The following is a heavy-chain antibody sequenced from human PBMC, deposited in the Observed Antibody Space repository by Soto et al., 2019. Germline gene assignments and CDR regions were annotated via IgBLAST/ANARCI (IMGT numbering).Heavy chain of an antibody. Sequence: LRLSCAASGFIFSSYWMHWVRQAPGKGLVWVSRLHSDGSTTSYADSVKGRFTISRDNAKNTLYLQMNSLRAEDTAVYYCARELPTAIRGGYYYSYGMDVWGQGTTVTVS. D-gene: IGHD2-2*02. V-gene: IGHV3-74*01. CDR2: LHSDGSTT. CDR3: ARELPTAIRGGYYYSYGMDV. J-gene: IGHJ6*02. CDR1: GFIFSSYW.